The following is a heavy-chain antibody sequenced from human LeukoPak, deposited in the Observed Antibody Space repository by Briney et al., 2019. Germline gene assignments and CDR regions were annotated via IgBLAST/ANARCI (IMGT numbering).Heavy chain of an antibody. J-gene: IGHJ6*02. CDR2: IKEDGSEK. D-gene: IGHD5-12*01. Sequence: GESLRLSCVTSGFTFSNFWMSWVRQAPGKGLEWVANIKEDGSEKYYVDSVKGRFTISRDNAKNTLYLQMNSLRAEDTAVYYCASIVATPYGMDVWGQGTTVTVSS. CDR1: GFTFSNFW. V-gene: IGHV3-7*01. CDR3: ASIVATPYGMDV.